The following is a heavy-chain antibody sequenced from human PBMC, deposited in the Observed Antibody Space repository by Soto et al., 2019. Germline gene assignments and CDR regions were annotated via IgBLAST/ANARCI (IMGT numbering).Heavy chain of an antibody. CDR2: ISGSGGST. J-gene: IGHJ4*02. CDR1: GFTFSSYA. CDR3: AKDDSSGYYLSFDY. V-gene: IGHV3-23*01. Sequence: EVQLLESGGGLVQPGGSLRLSCAASGFTFSSYAMSWVRQAPGKGLEWVSAISGSGGSTYYADSVKGRFTISRDTSRDTRYLQMNSLRAEDTAVYYCAKDDSSGYYLSFDYWGQGTLVTVSS. D-gene: IGHD3-22*01.